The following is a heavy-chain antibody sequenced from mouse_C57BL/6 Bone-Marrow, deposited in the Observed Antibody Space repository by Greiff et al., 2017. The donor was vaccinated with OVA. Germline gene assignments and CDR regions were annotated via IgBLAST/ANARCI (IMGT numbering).Heavy chain of an antibody. Sequence: VQLQQSGTVLARPGASVKMSCKTSGYTFTSYWMHWVKQRPGQGLEWIGAIYPGNSDTSYNQKFKGKAKLTAVTSASTAYMELSSLTNEDSAVYYCTRDSPAYWGQGTLVTVSA. D-gene: IGHD2-4*01. J-gene: IGHJ3*01. CDR3: TRDSPAY. V-gene: IGHV1-5*01. CDR1: GYTFTSYW. CDR2: IYPGNSDT.